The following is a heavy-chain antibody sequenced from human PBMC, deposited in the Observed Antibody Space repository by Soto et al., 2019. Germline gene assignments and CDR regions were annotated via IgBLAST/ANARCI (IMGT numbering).Heavy chain of an antibody. CDR1: GYSFTIYW. CDR3: ARRIGYCSSTSCSDAFDI. D-gene: IGHD2-2*01. J-gene: IGHJ3*02. Sequence: GESLKISCQCSGYSFTIYWISWVRQMPGKGLEWMGRIDPSDSYTNYSPSFQGHVTISADKSISTAYLQWSSLKASDTAMYYCARRIGYCSSTSCSDAFDIWGQGTMVTDSS. CDR2: IDPSDSYT. V-gene: IGHV5-10-1*01.